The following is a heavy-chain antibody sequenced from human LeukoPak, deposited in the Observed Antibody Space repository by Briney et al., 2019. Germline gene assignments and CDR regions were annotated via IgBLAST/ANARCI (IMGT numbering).Heavy chain of an antibody. V-gene: IGHV3-7*01. D-gene: IGHD1-26*01. CDR3: ARQETSSYNGAFDI. CDR1: GLIFSSYW. CDR2: IKKDGSEK. Sequence: GGSLRLSCAASGLIFSSYWMSWVRQAPGKGLEWVANIKKDGSEKFYVDSVKGRFTISRDNAKNSLYLQMNSLRADDTAVYHCARQETSSYNGAFDIWGQGTMVTVSS. J-gene: IGHJ3*02.